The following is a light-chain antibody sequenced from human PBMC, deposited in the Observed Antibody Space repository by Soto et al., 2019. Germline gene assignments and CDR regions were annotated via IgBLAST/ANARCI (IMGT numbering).Light chain of an antibody. V-gene: IGKV3D-15*01. CDR2: DAS. CDR3: QQYNNWPLT. Sequence: EIVLTQSPDTLSVSPGVRATPSCGASQSISRTLAWYQQKSGQPPRLLIYDASTRATGFPARFSGSGSGTEFTLTISSLQSEDFAVYYCQQYNNWPLTFGGGTKVDIK. CDR1: QSISRT. J-gene: IGKJ4*01.